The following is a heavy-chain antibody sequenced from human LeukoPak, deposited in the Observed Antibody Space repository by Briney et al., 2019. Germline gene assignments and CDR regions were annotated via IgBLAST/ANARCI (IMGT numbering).Heavy chain of an antibody. V-gene: IGHV1-24*01. D-gene: IGHD3-22*01. CDR2: FDPEDGET. J-gene: IGHJ3*02. CDR3: ARYYYDSSGYHNDAFDI. Sequence: ASVKVSCKVSGYTLTELSMHWVRQAPGKGLEWMGGFDPEDGETIYAQKFQGRVTMTEDTSTDTAYMELSSLRSEDTAVYYCARYYYDSSGYHNDAFDIWGQGTMVTVSS. CDR1: GYTLTELS.